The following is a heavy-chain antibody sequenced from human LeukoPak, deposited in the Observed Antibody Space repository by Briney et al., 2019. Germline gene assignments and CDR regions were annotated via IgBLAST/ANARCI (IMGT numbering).Heavy chain of an antibody. J-gene: IGHJ5*02. CDR3: ARGSLAAASNWFDP. V-gene: IGHV4-34*01. CDR2: IYHSGST. CDR1: GGSFSGYY. Sequence: SETLSLTCAVYGGSFSGYYWSWIRQPPGKGLEWIGEIYHSGSTNYNPSLKSRVTISVDKSKNQFSLKLSSVTAADTAVYYCARGSLAAASNWFDPWGQGTLVTVSS. D-gene: IGHD6-13*01.